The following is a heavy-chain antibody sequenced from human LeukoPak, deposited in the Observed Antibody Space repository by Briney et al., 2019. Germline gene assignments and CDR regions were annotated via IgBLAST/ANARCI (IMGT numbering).Heavy chain of an antibody. CDR3: ARGYLAARPPLHY. CDR1: GGSFSGYY. CDR2: INHSGST. J-gene: IGHJ4*02. V-gene: IGHV4-34*01. D-gene: IGHD6-6*01. Sequence: SETLSLTCAVYGGSFSGYYWSWIRQPPGKGLEWIGEINHSGSTNYNPSLKSRVTISVDTSKNQFSLKLSPVTAADTAVYYCARGYLAARPPLHYWGQGTLVTVSS.